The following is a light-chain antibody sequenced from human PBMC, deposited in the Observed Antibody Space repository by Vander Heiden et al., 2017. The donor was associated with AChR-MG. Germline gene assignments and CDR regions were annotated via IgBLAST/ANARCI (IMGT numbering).Light chain of an antibody. V-gene: IGKV3-20*01. CDR2: GAA. CDR1: QSDSCST. J-gene: IGKJ2*01. Sequence: EIVLTQSPGTLSLSPGERATLSCRASQSDSCSTLAWYQQKPGQAPRLLINGAATRATGIPDELSGGGAGTKYTLPIGRLEAEEVAVEYCRHYGGSPRVYIFGPGTRVEI. CDR3: RHYGGSPRVYI.